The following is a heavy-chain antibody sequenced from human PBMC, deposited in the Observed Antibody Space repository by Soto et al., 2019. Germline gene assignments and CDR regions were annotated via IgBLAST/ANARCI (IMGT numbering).Heavy chain of an antibody. CDR2: INHSGTT. J-gene: IGHJ4*02. Sequence: QVQLQQWGAGPVKPSETLSLTCAVYGGSFNDYYWSWIRQPPGKGLEWIGEINHSGTTNYNPSLKSRVTISLDTSKNQFSLKLSSVTAADTAVYYCAREVANYYDSSGYHPCDYWGQGTLVTVSS. D-gene: IGHD3-22*01. CDR3: AREVANYYDSSGYHPCDY. CDR1: GGSFNDYY. V-gene: IGHV4-34*01.